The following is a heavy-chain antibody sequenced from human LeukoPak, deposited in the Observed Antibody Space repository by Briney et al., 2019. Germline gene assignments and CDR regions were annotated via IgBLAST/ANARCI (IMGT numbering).Heavy chain of an antibody. CDR3: ARESMECTNGVCSIDY. Sequence: PGGSLRLSCAASGFTFSSYAMHWVRQAPGKGLEWVAVISYDGSYKYYADSVKGRFTISRDNSKNTLYLQMNSLRAEDTAVYYCARESMECTNGVCSIDYWGQGTLVTVSS. CDR1: GFTFSSYA. V-gene: IGHV3-30*01. CDR2: ISYDGSYK. D-gene: IGHD2-8*01. J-gene: IGHJ4*02.